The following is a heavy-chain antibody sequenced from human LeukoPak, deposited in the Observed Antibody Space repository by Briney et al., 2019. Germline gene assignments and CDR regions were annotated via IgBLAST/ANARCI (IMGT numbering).Heavy chain of an antibody. D-gene: IGHD3-22*01. V-gene: IGHV3-33*01. J-gene: IGHJ5*02. Sequence: PGRSLRFSCAASGFTFSSYGMHWVRQAPGKGLEWVAVIWYDGSNKYYADSVKDRFTISRDNSKNTLYLQMNSLRAEDTAVYYCARGGKDGYYDSSGPTDFDPWGQGTLVTVSS. CDR1: GFTFSSYG. CDR3: ARGGKDGYYDSSGPTDFDP. CDR2: IWYDGSNK.